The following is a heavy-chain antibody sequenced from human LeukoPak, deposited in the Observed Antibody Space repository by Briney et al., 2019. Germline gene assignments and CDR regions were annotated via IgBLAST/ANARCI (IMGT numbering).Heavy chain of an antibody. CDR3: ARGPQYSSSSARYSPSTAYYFDY. V-gene: IGHV1-8*01. Sequence: GASVKVSCRASGYPFTSYDINWVRQATGQGLECMGWMNPNSGNTGYAQKFQGRVTMTRNTSISTAYMELSSLRSEDTAVYYCARGPQYSSSSARYSPSTAYYFDYWVQGTLVTVSS. J-gene: IGHJ4*02. CDR1: GYPFTSYD. D-gene: IGHD6-6*01. CDR2: MNPNSGNT.